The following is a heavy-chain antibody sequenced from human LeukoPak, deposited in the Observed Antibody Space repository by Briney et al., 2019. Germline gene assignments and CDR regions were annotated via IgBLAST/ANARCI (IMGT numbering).Heavy chain of an antibody. CDR1: GFTFSSYG. Sequence: GGSLRLSCAASGFTFSSYGMHWVRQAPGKGLEWVAVISYDGSNKYYADSVKGRFTISRDNSKNTLYLQMNSLRAEDTAVYYCARELAPGAAAGLDYWGQGTLVTVSS. J-gene: IGHJ4*02. CDR2: ISYDGSNK. D-gene: IGHD6-13*01. V-gene: IGHV3-30*03. CDR3: ARELAPGAAAGLDY.